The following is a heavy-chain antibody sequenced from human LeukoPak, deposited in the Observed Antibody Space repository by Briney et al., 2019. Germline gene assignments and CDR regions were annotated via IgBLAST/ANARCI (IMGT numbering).Heavy chain of an antibody. D-gene: IGHD4-11*01. CDR1: GYTFTSYD. J-gene: IGHJ6*03. Sequence: ASVKVSCKASGYTFTSYDINWVRQATGQGLEWMGWMNPNSGNTGYAQKFQGRVTMTRNTSISTAYMELSRLRSDDTAVYYCARGVTTVYYYYYYMDVWGKETTVTISS. V-gene: IGHV1-8*01. CDR2: MNPNSGNT. CDR3: ARGVTTVYYYYYYMDV.